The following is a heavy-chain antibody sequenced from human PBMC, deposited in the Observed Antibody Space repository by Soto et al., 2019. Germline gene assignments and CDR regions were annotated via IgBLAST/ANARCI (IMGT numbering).Heavy chain of an antibody. Sequence: EVQLVESGEGLVQPGGSLRLSCAAFGFTFSSYSMHWVRQAPGKGLEYVSAISIDGRSTYYADSVKGRFTIPRDNSKSTLYLQMGSLRAEDMAVYYCVRCPLGSYYDHWGQGTLVTVSS. CDR2: ISIDGRST. CDR1: GFTFSSYS. V-gene: IGHV3-64*02. D-gene: IGHD3-10*01. CDR3: VRCPLGSYYDH. J-gene: IGHJ5*02.